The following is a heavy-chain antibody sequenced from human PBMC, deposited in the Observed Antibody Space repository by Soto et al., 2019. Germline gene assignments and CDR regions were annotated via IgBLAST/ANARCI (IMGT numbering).Heavy chain of an antibody. CDR3: ARGDRGAFDL. V-gene: IGHV3-74*01. Sequence: EVQLVEYGGGLVQPGESLRLSCAASGFTFDYYWMHWVRQAPGKGLVWVSRIHSDGTSTTYADSVKGRFTISRDNAKNTLSLQMNSLRAEDTAVYYCARGDRGAFDLWGQGTVVPVSS. D-gene: IGHD1-26*01. CDR2: IHSDGTST. CDR1: GFTFDYYW. J-gene: IGHJ3*01.